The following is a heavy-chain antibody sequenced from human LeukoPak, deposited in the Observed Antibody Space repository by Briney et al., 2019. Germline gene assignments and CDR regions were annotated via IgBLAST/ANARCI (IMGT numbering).Heavy chain of an antibody. Sequence: PGGSLRLSCAASGFTFSSYWMHWVRQVPGKGLLWVSRISTDGTTTSYADSVKGRFTISRHNAKNTLYLQMNSLRAEDTAVYYCAREHRNVGATIDWWGQGTLVTVSS. CDR3: AREHRNVGATIDW. CDR1: GFTFSSYW. CDR2: ISTDGTTT. V-gene: IGHV3-74*01. J-gene: IGHJ4*02. D-gene: IGHD1-26*01.